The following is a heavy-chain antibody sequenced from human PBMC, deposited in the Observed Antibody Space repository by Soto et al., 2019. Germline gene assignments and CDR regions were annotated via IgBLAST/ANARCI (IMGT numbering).Heavy chain of an antibody. CDR2: LSGSGGTT. CDR3: AKDPTSYDSSAQFDS. CDR1: GFTFSSYA. Sequence: PGGSLRLSCAASGFTFSSYAMSWVRQTPGKGLEWVSTLSGSGGTTYYADSVKGRFTISRDNSKNTLYLQMNSLRAEDTAVYYCAKDPTSYDSSAQFDSWGQGTLVTVSS. D-gene: IGHD3-22*01. J-gene: IGHJ4*02. V-gene: IGHV3-23*01.